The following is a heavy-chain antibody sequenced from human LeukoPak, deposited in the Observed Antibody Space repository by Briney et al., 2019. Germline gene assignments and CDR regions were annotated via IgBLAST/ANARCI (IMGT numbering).Heavy chain of an antibody. V-gene: IGHV3-48*01. CDR2: ISSSSTI. J-gene: IGHJ4*02. Sequence: GGSLRLSCAASGFTFSSYSMNWVRQAPGKGLEWVSYISSSSTIYYADSVKGRFTISRDNSRNTMSMKMNSLRVEDTAVYFCAKDYIYGDGYWDFDYWGQGILVTVSS. CDR3: AKDYIYGDGYWDFDY. D-gene: IGHD3-22*01. CDR1: GFTFSSYS.